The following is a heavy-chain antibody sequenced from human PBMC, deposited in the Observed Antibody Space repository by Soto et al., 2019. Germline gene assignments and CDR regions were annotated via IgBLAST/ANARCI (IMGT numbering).Heavy chain of an antibody. Sequence: GGSLRLSCAASGFTFSSYAMSWVRQAPGKGLEWVSAISGSGGSTYYADSVKGRFTISRDNSKNTLYLQMNSLRAEDTAVYYCGDYSGSYYGGYWGQGTLVTVSS. V-gene: IGHV3-23*01. D-gene: IGHD1-26*01. J-gene: IGHJ4*02. CDR2: ISGSGGST. CDR1: GFTFSSYA. CDR3: GDYSGSYYGGY.